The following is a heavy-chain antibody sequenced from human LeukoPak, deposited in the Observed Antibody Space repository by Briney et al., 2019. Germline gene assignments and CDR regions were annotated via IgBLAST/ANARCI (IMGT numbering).Heavy chain of an antibody. D-gene: IGHD4-17*01. V-gene: IGHV3-30*04. CDR3: VRDLSGHYSFDH. Sequence: GGSLRLSCAASGFTFSHYAMHWVRRAPGKGLEWITFVSAEGDRRYYADSVKGRFTISRDDFKNTLYLQMNSLRPEDSALYYCVRDLSGHYSFDHWGQGALVTVSS. CDR1: GFTFSHYA. J-gene: IGHJ4*02. CDR2: VSAEGDRR.